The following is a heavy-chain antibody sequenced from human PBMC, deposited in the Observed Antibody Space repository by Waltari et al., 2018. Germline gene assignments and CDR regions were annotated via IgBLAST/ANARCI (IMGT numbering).Heavy chain of an antibody. D-gene: IGHD3-9*01. CDR2: IHKDGTIT. V-gene: IGHV3-74*01. Sequence: EVQLVESGGGLVQPGGSLRLSCAASGFTFGDYWLHWVRQVPGKGLVWVSRIHKDGTITSYADSVRGRFAISRDNAKNTVYLHMNSLRAEDTALYFCARELAWAGYYGLDYWGQGTLVTVSS. CDR3: ARELAWAGYYGLDY. CDR1: GFTFGDYW. J-gene: IGHJ4*02.